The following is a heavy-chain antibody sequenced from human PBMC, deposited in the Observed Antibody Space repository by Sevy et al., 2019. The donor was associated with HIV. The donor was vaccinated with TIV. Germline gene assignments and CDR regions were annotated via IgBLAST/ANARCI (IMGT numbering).Heavy chain of an antibody. J-gene: IGHJ3*02. CDR2: ISGSGGST. D-gene: IGHD3-16*02. CDR3: AKALPGLHLGKLSARAFDI. CDR1: GFTFSSYA. V-gene: IGHV3-23*01. Sequence: GGSLRLSCAASGFTFSSYAMSWVRQAPGKGLEWVSAISGSGGSTYYADSVKGRFTISRDNSKNTLYLQMNSLRAEDTAVYYCAKALPGLHLGKLSARAFDIWGQGTMVTVSS.